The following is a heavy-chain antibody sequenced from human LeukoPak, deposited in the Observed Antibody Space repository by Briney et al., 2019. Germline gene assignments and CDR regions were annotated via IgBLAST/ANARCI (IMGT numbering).Heavy chain of an antibody. CDR1: GFTFSSYA. CDR3: AKVPVFSVTISEVVTDDAFDI. J-gene: IGHJ3*02. CDR2: ISGSGGST. Sequence: GGSLRLSCAASGFTFSSYAMSWVRQARGKGLEWVSAISGSGGSTYYADSVKGRFTISRDNSKNTVYLQMNSLRAEDTSVYYCAKVPVFSVTISEVVTDDAFDIWGQGTIVTVSS. D-gene: IGHD3-3*01. V-gene: IGHV3-23*01.